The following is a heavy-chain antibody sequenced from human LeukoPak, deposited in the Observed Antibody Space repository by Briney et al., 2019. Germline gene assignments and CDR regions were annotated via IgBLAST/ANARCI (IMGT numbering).Heavy chain of an antibody. CDR3: ARVIRGTGGDWLDP. D-gene: IGHD1-1*01. CDR2: ITSSSST. J-gene: IGHJ5*02. V-gene: IGHV3-11*06. Sequence: GGSLRLSCAASGFTFSDHYMRWIRQAPGKGLEWVAYITSSSSTNYADSVKGRFSVSRDNAKNSLFLQMNGLRAEDTAVYCCARVIRGTGGDWLDPWGQGTLVTVSS. CDR1: GFTFSDHY.